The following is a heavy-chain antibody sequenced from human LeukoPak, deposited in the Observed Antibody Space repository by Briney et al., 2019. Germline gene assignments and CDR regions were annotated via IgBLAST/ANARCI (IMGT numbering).Heavy chain of an antibody. Sequence: GGSLRLSCAASGFTFSSYAMHWVRQAPGKGLEWVAVISYDGSNKYYADSVKGRFTISRDNSKNTLYLQMNSLRAEDTAVYYCARGFGYCTNGVCYTVFRPPYFDYWGQGTLVTVSS. CDR1: GFTFSSYA. CDR3: ARGFGYCTNGVCYTVFRPPYFDY. D-gene: IGHD2-8*01. V-gene: IGHV3-30-3*01. J-gene: IGHJ4*02. CDR2: ISYDGSNK.